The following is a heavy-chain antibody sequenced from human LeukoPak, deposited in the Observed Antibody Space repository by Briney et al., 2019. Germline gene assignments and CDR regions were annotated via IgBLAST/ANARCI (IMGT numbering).Heavy chain of an antibody. Sequence: GASVKVSCKASGYTFTGYYMHWVRQAPGQGLEWMGGIIPIFGTANYAQKFQGRVTITADKSTSTAYMELSSLRSEDTAVYYCARSIWCGGSAHCGWFDPWGQGTLVTVSS. V-gene: IGHV1-69*06. CDR3: ARSIWCGGSAHCGWFDP. CDR2: IIPIFGTA. CDR1: GYTFTGYY. D-gene: IGHD2-15*01. J-gene: IGHJ5*02.